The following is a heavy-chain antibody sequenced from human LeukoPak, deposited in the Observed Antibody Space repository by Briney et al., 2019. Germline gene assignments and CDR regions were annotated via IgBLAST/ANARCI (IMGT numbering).Heavy chain of an antibody. J-gene: IGHJ4*02. Sequence: SETLSLTCTVSGGSISSSSYYWGWIRQPPGKGLEWIGSMYYSGSTYYNPSLKSRVTISVDTSKNQFSLNVSSVTAADTAVYYCARSSGSFDSWGQGTLVTVSS. CDR1: GGSISSSSYY. CDR3: ARSSGSFDS. CDR2: MYYSGST. D-gene: IGHD1-26*01. V-gene: IGHV4-39*07.